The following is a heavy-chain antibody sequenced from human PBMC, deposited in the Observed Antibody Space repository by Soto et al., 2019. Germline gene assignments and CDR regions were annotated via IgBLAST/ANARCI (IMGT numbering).Heavy chain of an antibody. V-gene: IGHV3-15*01. CDR1: GFTFSNAW. Sequence: GGSLRLSCAASGFTFSNAWMSWVRQAPGKGLEWVGRIKSKTDGGTTDYAAPVKGRFTISRDDSKNTLYLQMNSLKTEDTAVYYCTSGLRYFEIEPPYFDHWGQGTLVTVSS. CDR2: IKSKTDGGTT. D-gene: IGHD3-9*01. J-gene: IGHJ4*02. CDR3: TSGLRYFEIEPPYFDH.